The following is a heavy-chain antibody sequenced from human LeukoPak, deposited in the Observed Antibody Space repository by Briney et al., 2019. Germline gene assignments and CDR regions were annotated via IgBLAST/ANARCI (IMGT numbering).Heavy chain of an antibody. CDR1: GYTFTSYG. CDR3: ARDNYDSSGYFQYYFDY. CDR2: ISAYNGNT. D-gene: IGHD3-22*01. J-gene: IGHJ4*02. V-gene: IGHV1-18*01. Sequence: ASVKVSCKASGYTFTSYGISWVRQAPGQGLEWMGWISAYNGNTNYAQKLQGRDTMTTDTSTSTAYMELRSLRSEDTAVYYCARDNYDSSGYFQYYFDYWGQGTLVTVSS.